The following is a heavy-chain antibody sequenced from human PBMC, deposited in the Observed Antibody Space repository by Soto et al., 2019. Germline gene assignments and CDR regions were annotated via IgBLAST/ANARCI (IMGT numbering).Heavy chain of an antibody. CDR2: IDTSGHST. V-gene: IGHV3-74*01. Sequence: GGSLRLSCEASGFVFTNFWMHWVRHVPGKGLVWVARIDTSGHSTNYAESVKGRFTISRDNAKNTVSLQMNSLRVEDTGVYYCAKDSWYFDLWSQGSQVTVSS. CDR1: GFVFTNFW. D-gene: IGHD6-13*01. J-gene: IGHJ4*02. CDR3: AKDSWYFDL.